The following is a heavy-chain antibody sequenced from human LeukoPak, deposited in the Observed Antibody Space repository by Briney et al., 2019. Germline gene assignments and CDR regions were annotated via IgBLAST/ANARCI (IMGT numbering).Heavy chain of an antibody. D-gene: IGHD3-10*01. CDR2: IIQDGSAT. V-gene: IGHV3-7*01. CDR3: ATSDYYDPGRGGVSPSDY. J-gene: IGHJ4*02. Sequence: GGSLRLSCAASGFTFSSYAMSWVRQAPGKGLEWVAEIIQDGSATYYIDSVRGRFTISRDNAKNSLYLQMNNLRGEDTAVYYCATSDYYDPGRGGVSPSDYWGQGTLVTVSS. CDR1: GFTFSSYA.